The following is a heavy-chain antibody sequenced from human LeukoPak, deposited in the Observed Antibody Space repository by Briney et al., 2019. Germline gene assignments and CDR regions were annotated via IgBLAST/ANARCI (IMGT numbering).Heavy chain of an antibody. CDR2: ISWNSGSI. Sequence: GGSLRLSCAASGFTFDDYAMHWVRQAPGKGLEWVSGISWNSGSIGYADSVKGRFTISRDNAKNSLYLQMNSLRAEDTALYYCAEGSITMVRGIRKYYYGMDVWGPGTTVAVSS. D-gene: IGHD3-10*01. CDR1: GFTFDDYA. J-gene: IGHJ6*02. CDR3: AEGSITMVRGIRKYYYGMDV. V-gene: IGHV3-9*01.